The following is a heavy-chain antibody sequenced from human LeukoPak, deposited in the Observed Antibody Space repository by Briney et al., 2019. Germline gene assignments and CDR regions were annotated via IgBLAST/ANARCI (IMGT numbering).Heavy chain of an antibody. J-gene: IGHJ5*02. V-gene: IGHV3-74*01. CDR3: IRDFRSADL. CDR1: GFTFSNYW. CDR2: IYVDGRTT. Sequence: GGSLRLSCVASGFTFSNYWMHWVRQPPGKGLVWVSRIYVDGRTTNYADSVKGRFTIPRDNAKNTVYLEMNSLSVEDTATYYCIRDFRSADLWGQGTLVTVTS.